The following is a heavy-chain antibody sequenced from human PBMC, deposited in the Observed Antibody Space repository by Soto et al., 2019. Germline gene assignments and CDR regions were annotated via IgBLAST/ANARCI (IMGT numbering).Heavy chain of an antibody. CDR3: ARDFYDSVGYTWFDS. V-gene: IGHV4-59*01. CDR1: GDTSTSYY. Sequence: SETLSLTCPVSGDTSTSYYWGWIRQAPGKGLEWIGHIHNSGTSTHNPSLNGRVTISIDMSKKQFSLKLTSLTSADTAVYYCARDFYDSVGYTWFDSWSQGTLVTVSS. D-gene: IGHD3-22*01. CDR2: IHNSGTS. J-gene: IGHJ5*01.